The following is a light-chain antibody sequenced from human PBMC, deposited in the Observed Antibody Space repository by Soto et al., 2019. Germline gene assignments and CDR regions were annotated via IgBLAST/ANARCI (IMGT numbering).Light chain of an antibody. J-gene: IGKJ5*01. V-gene: IGKV3-11*01. CDR1: QSVNNY. Sequence: ESVLTQSPATLSLSPGERATLSCRASQSVNNYLAWYQQKPGQAPRLLIFDASNRATGIPARFSGSGSATDFTLTIRSLEPEDFAVYYCQHRSIWPVSFGQGTRLEI. CDR3: QHRSIWPVS. CDR2: DAS.